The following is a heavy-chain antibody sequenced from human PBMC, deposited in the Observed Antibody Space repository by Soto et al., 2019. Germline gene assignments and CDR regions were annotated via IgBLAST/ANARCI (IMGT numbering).Heavy chain of an antibody. CDR1: GFTFSSYS. D-gene: IGHD5-18*01. J-gene: IGHJ6*02. Sequence: EVQLVESGGGLVKPGGSLRLSCAASGFTFSSYSMNWVRQAPGKGLEWVSSISSSSSYIYYADSVKGRFTISRDNAKNSLDLQLNSLRAEDTAVYYWARDDVDTAMGHYYYYGMDVWGQGTTVTVSS. V-gene: IGHV3-21*01. CDR3: ARDDVDTAMGHYYYYGMDV. CDR2: ISSSSSYI.